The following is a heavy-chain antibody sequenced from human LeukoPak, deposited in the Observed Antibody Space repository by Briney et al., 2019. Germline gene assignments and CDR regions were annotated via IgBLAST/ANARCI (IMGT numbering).Heavy chain of an antibody. CDR3: ARQLRFGGVFDH. Sequence: ASVKVSFKASGYTFTNYGISWVRQAPGQGLEWMGWISAYNGNTNYAQKLQGRVTMTTDTSTSTAYMELRSLRSDDTAVYYCARQLRFGGVFDHWRQGTLVTVSS. J-gene: IGHJ4*02. CDR2: ISAYNGNT. D-gene: IGHD3-16*01. CDR1: GYTFTNYG. V-gene: IGHV1-18*01.